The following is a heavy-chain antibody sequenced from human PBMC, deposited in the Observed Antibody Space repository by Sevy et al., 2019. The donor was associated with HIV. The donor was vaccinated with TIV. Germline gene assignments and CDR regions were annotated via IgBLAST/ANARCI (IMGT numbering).Heavy chain of an antibody. CDR3: ATTKDYYERSGDPSDY. J-gene: IGHJ4*02. V-gene: IGHV1-24*01. CDR2: FDPEDNET. D-gene: IGHD3-22*01. CDR1: GYTLSQLS. Sequence: ASVKVSCKDSGYTLSQLSMHWVRLAPGKGLEWMGSFDPEDNETIYAQKFQGRVTMTEDTSTDTAYMELSSLRSEDTAVYYCATTKDYYERSGDPSDYWGQGTLVTVSS.